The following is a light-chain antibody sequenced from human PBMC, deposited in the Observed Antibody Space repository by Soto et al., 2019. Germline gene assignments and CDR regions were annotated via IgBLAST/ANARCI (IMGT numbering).Light chain of an antibody. J-gene: IGKJ1*01. CDR3: QQYGSSPRT. CDR2: GAS. CDR1: QSVSSN. Sequence: EIVLTHSPGTLSLSPWEIATLSCRASQSVSSNLAWYQQKPGQAPRLLIYGASTRATGIPARFSGSGSGTDFTLTISRLEPEDFAVYYCQQYGSSPRTFGQGTKVDI. V-gene: IGKV3-20*01.